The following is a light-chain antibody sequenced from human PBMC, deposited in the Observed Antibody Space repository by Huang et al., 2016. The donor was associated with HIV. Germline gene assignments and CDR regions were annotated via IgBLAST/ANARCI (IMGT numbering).Light chain of an antibody. V-gene: IGKV1-39*01. J-gene: IGKJ3*01. Sequence: DIQMTQSPSSLSASVGDRVTITCRASQSISSYVNWYQQKPGKAPKVLIYAASSLQSGVPSRFGGSGSGTDFTLTISSLQPEDFATYYCQQSYSAPIFTFGPGTKVDIK. CDR2: AAS. CDR1: QSISSY. CDR3: QQSYSAPIFT.